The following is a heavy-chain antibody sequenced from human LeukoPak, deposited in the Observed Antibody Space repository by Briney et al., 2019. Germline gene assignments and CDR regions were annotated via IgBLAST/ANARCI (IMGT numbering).Heavy chain of an antibody. Sequence: GGSLRLSCAASDFSFITYAMSWVRQAPGKGLEWVSAISGSGGSTYYADSVKGRITISRDNSKNTLYLQMNSLRAEDTAVYYCAKGVGYCSGGSCQQFDYWGQGTLVTVSS. CDR2: ISGSGGST. CDR1: DFSFITYA. D-gene: IGHD2-15*01. CDR3: AKGVGYCSGGSCQQFDY. J-gene: IGHJ4*02. V-gene: IGHV3-23*01.